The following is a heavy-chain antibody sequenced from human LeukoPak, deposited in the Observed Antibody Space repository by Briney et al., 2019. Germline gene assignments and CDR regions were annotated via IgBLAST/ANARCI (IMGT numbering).Heavy chain of an antibody. D-gene: IGHD1-26*01. Sequence: GGSLRLSCAASGFTFSSYGMHWVRQAPGKGLEWVAFIRYDGSNKYYADSVKGRFTISRDNSKNTLYLQMNSLRAGDTAVFYCAKDRSGSYSQGLDYWGQGTLVTVSS. V-gene: IGHV3-30*02. CDR2: IRYDGSNK. CDR1: GFTFSSYG. CDR3: AKDRSGSYSQGLDY. J-gene: IGHJ4*02.